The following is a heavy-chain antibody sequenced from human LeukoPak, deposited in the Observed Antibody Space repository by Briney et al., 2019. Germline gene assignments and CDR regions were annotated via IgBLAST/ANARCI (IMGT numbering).Heavy chain of an antibody. CDR2: ISNSGGDT. J-gene: IGHJ1*01. CDR3: AQQLGYCSGGTCYFTY. D-gene: IGHD2-15*01. Sequence: GGSLRLSCAASGFTFSSYAMSWVCQAPGKGLEGVAAISNSGGDTFYSDSGKGRFTIARDNSKNTLYLQMNSLRVDDTAVYYCAQQLGYCSGGTCYFTYWGQGTLVTVSS. CDR1: GFTFSSYA. V-gene: IGHV3-23*01.